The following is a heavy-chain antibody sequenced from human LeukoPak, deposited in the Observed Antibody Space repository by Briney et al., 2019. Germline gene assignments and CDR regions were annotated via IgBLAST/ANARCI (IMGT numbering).Heavy chain of an antibody. CDR1: GLSFSNFA. CDR2: ISGSGSST. J-gene: IGHJ4*02. Sequence: GGSLRLSCAASGLSFSNFAMSWVRQAPGKGLEWVSGISGSGSSTFYADSVKGRFTISRDNSKGTLFLQMNSLRAEDTAVYYCAKDINRIAVTGPIDYWGQGTLVTVSS. D-gene: IGHD6-19*01. CDR3: AKDINRIAVTGPIDY. V-gene: IGHV3-23*01.